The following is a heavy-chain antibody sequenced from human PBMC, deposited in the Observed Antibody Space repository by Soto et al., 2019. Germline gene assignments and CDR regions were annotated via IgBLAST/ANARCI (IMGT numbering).Heavy chain of an antibody. J-gene: IGHJ4*02. V-gene: IGHV4-59*08. CDR3: ARRYGGAFDY. Sequence: QVQLQESGPGLVKPSETLSLTCTVSGDSISSYYWSWIRQPPGKGLEWIGYIYYSGSTNYNPSLKSRVTISVDTSKNQFSLKLSSVTAADTAVYYCARRYGGAFDYWGQGTLVTVSS. CDR2: IYYSGST. CDR1: GDSISSYY. D-gene: IGHD6-25*01.